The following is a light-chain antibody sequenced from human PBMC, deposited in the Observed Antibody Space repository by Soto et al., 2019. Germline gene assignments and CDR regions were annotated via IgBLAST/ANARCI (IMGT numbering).Light chain of an antibody. CDR1: QAINNN. CDR3: QQSYSTPYT. CDR2: RAS. Sequence: DIPLTQSPSSLSASVTDRVTITCRASQAINNNLNWYQQKLGKAPELLIYRASTLQSGVPSRFSGSGSGTDFTLTISSLEHEDCGTYYCQQSYSTPYTFGQGTKVEIK. V-gene: IGKV1-39*01. J-gene: IGKJ2*01.